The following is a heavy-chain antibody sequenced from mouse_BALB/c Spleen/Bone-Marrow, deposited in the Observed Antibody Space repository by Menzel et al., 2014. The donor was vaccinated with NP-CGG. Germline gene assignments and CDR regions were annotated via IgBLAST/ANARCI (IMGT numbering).Heavy chain of an antibody. Sequence: QVQLQQSGAELARPGASVKLSCKASGYTFTSYWMQWVKQRPGQGLEWIGTIYPGDGDTRYTQKFKGKATLTAGKSSSTAYMQLSSLASEDSAVYYCARGGYGNYVFAYWGQGTLVTVSA. V-gene: IGHV1-87*01. CDR1: GYTFTSYW. CDR2: IYPGDGDT. D-gene: IGHD2-1*01. J-gene: IGHJ3*01. CDR3: ARGGYGNYVFAY.